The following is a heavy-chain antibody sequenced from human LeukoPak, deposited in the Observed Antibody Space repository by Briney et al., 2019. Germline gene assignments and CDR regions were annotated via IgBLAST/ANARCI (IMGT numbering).Heavy chain of an antibody. CDR2: IRSDGRTT. D-gene: IGHD3-16*02. Sequence: PGESLRLSCAASGFTFSSYWMHWVRQGPGKGLVWVSHIRSDGRTTYYADSVKGRFTISRENAKNTLYLQMSSLRAEDTAVYYCAKVSGFKITFGGVIDWGQGTPVTVSS. V-gene: IGHV3-74*01. CDR1: GFTFSSYW. CDR3: AKVSGFKITFGGVID. J-gene: IGHJ4*02.